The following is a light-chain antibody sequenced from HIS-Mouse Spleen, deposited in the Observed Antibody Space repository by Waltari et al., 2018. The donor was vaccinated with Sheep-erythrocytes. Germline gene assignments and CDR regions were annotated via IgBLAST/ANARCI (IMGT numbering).Light chain of an antibody. J-gene: IGLJ3*02. CDR2: SNN. V-gene: IGLV1-44*01. Sequence: QSVLTQPPSASGTPGQRVTIPCSGSRSNIGSNTVNMYQQLPGTAPKLLIYSNNQRPSGVPDRFSGSKSGTSASLAISGLQSEDEADYYCAAWDDSLNGPVFGGGTKLTVL. CDR1: RSNIGSNT. CDR3: AAWDDSLNGPV.